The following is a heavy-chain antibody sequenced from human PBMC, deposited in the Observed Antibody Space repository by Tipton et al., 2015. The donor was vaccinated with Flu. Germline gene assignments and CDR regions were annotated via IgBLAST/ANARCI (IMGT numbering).Heavy chain of an antibody. CDR1: GFTFSDYW. CDR3: ASALSRSDF. V-gene: IGHV3-7*01. Sequence: LSLTCAASGFTFSDYWMAWVRQAPGKGLEWVANIRQDGNEKYHVNSVKGRFTISRNNAKNTLYLQLNSLRVEDTAMYYCASALSRSDFWGQGTLVTVSS. CDR2: IRQDGNEK. J-gene: IGHJ4*02.